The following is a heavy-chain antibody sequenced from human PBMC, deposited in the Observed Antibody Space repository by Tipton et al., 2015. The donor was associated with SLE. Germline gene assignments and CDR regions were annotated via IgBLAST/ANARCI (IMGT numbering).Heavy chain of an antibody. V-gene: IGHV3-49*04. J-gene: IGHJ3*02. Sequence: SLRLSCTASGFKFSNYAMSWVRQAPGKGLEWVGFIRSKDYGGPPEYAASVKVRFTISRDDSKSIAYLQMNSLKTDDTAVYYCSPRPDAFDIWGQGTMVTVSS. CDR3: SPRPDAFDI. CDR2: IRSKDYGGPP. CDR1: GFKFSNYA.